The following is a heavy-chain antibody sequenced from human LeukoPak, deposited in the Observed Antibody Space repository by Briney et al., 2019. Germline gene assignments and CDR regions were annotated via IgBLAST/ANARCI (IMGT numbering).Heavy chain of an antibody. CDR3: AREEVGSGSYGSRFDY. J-gene: IGHJ4*02. V-gene: IGHV1-8*01. D-gene: IGHD1-26*01. CDR2: MNPNSGNT. Sequence: ASVKVSCKASGYTFTSYDINWVRQATGQGLEWMGWMNPNSGNTGYAQKFQGRVTMTRNTSISTAYMELSSLRSEDTAVYYCAREEVGSGSYGSRFDYRGQGTLVTVSS. CDR1: GYTFTSYD.